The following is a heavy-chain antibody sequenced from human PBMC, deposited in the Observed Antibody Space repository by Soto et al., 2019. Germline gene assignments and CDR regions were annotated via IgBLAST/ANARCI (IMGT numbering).Heavy chain of an antibody. V-gene: IGHV1-69*13. CDR2: IIPIFGTA. CDR3: ARGYCSSTSCYTNWFDP. Sequence: SVKVSCKAPGGTFSSYAISWVRQAPGQGLEWMGGIIPIFGTANYAQKFQGRVTTTADESTSTAYMELSSLRSEDTAVYYCARGYCSSTSCYTNWFDPWGQGTLVTVSS. J-gene: IGHJ5*02. CDR1: GGTFSSYA. D-gene: IGHD2-2*02.